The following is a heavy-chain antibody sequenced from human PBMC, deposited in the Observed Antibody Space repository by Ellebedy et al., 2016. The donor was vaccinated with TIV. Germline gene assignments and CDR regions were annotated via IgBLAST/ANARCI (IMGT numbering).Heavy chain of an antibody. J-gene: IGHJ6*03. D-gene: IGHD4-11*01. CDR3: ARGGYSNYVSYYYMDV. V-gene: IGHV4-59*01. Sequence: SETLSLXXTVSGGSISSYYWSWIRQPPGKGLEWIGYIYYSGSTNYNPSLKSRVTISVDTSKNQFSLKLSSVTAADTAVYYCARGGYSNYVSYYYMDVWGKGTTVTVSS. CDR1: GGSISSYY. CDR2: IYYSGST.